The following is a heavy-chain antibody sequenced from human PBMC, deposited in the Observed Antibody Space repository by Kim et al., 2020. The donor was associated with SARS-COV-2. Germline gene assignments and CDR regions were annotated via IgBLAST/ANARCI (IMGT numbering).Heavy chain of an antibody. V-gene: IGHV3-66*01. CDR2: IYSGGTR. CDR3: ASVNYYDSSGYYPH. Sequence: GGSLRLSCEASGFTVSTNYISWVRQRPGKGLEWVSVIYSGGTRYYADSVKGRFTISRDNSKNTLYLQMNSLRAEDTAIYYCASVNYYDSSGYYPHWGQGTLVTVSS. CDR1: GFTVSTNY. J-gene: IGHJ4*02. D-gene: IGHD3-22*01.